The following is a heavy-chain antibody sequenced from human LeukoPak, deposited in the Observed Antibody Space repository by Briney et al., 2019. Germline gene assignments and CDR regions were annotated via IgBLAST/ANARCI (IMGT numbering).Heavy chain of an antibody. CDR2: IIPILGTA. D-gene: IGHD5-24*01. CDR3: ARGRGDGYNYEYYFDY. CDR1: GGTFSSYA. J-gene: IGHJ4*02. V-gene: IGHV1-69*04. Sequence: GSSVKVSCKASGGTFSSYAISWVRQALGQGLEWMGRIIPILGTANYAQKFQGRVTITADKSTSTAYMELSSLRSEDTAVYYCARGRGDGYNYEYYFDYWGQGTLVTVSS.